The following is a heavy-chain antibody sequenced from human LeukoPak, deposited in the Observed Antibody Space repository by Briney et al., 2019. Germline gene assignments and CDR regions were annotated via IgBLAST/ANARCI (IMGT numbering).Heavy chain of an antibody. CDR3: ARVGSRRNWFDP. D-gene: IGHD2-15*01. J-gene: IGHJ5*02. Sequence: SETLSLTCTVSGGSTSSYYWSWVRQPPGKGLEWIGYIYYSGTTNYNPSLKSRVTISVDMSKNQFSLKLTSVTAADTALYYCARVGSRRNWFDPWGQGTLVTVSS. CDR2: IYYSGTT. V-gene: IGHV4-59*01. CDR1: GGSTSSYY.